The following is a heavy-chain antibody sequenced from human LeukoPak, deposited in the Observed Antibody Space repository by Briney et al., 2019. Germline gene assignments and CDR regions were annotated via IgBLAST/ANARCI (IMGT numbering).Heavy chain of an antibody. CDR1: GASITSSNYY. V-gene: IGHV4-39*07. CDR3: ARKPPNVGWFDP. D-gene: IGHD1-1*01. Sequence: SETLSLTCTVSGASITSSNYYWLWLRQPPGKGLEWIGSIYYTGITYYNLSLKSRVTISVDTSKNHFSLKLTSVTAFDTAVYYCARKPPNVGWFDPWGQGNLVTVSS. J-gene: IGHJ5*02. CDR2: IYYTGIT.